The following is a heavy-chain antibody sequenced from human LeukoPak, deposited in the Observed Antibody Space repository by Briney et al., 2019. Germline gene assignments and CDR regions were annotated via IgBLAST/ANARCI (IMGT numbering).Heavy chain of an antibody. Sequence: GGSLRLSCAASGFTLSSYSMNWVRQAPGKGLEWVSSISSSSTYIYYADSVKGRFTISRDNAKNSLYLQMNSLRAEDTAVYYCARELRHYFDSSGTSDYWGQGTLVTVSS. J-gene: IGHJ4*02. CDR3: ARELRHYFDSSGTSDY. CDR1: GFTLSSYS. D-gene: IGHD3-22*01. V-gene: IGHV3-21*01. CDR2: ISSSSTYI.